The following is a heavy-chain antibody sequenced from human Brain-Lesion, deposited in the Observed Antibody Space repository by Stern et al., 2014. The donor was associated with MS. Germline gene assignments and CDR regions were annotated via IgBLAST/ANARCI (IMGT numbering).Heavy chain of an antibody. V-gene: IGHV3-9*01. CDR2: ISWNSGNI. D-gene: IGHD1-14*01. CDR3: ARDITGSSAYFAY. Sequence: EVQLVESGGDLVQPGRSLRLSCAAFGFTFGDYGMHWVRQAPGKGLAWVAGISWNSGNIGYAGSVKGRFTTSRDNAYSSLYLQMNSLRPEDTALYYCARDITGSSAYFAYWGQGTLVTVSS. CDR1: GFTFGDYG. J-gene: IGHJ4*02.